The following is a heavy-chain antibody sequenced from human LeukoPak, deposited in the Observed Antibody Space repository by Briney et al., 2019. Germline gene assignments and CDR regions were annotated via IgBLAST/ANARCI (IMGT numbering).Heavy chain of an antibody. J-gene: IGHJ6*04. D-gene: IGHD6-13*01. CDR2: IYYSGST. CDR3: ASPYSSSWYSPYYYYGMDV. V-gene: IGHV4-61*01. CDR1: GGSDSSGSYY. Sequence: PSETLSLTCTVSGGSDSSGSYYWSWIRQPPGKGLQRIGYIYYSGSTNYNPSLKSRVTISVDTSKNQFSLKLSSVTAADTAVYYCASPYSSSWYSPYYYYGMDVWGKGTTVTVSS.